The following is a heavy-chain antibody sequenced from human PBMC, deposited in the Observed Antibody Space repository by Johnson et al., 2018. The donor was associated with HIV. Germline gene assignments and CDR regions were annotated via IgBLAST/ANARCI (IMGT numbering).Heavy chain of an antibody. CDR2: IKQDGSET. J-gene: IGHJ3*02. Sequence: VQLVESGGGLVQPGGSLRLSCAASGFTFSSYWLSWVRQAPGKGLEWVANIKQDGSETYYVDSVKGRFTISRDNAKNSLYLQMNSLRAEDTDVYYCASEGVWVKAFDIWGQGTMVTVSS. D-gene: IGHD1-26*01. CDR3: ASEGVWVKAFDI. V-gene: IGHV3-7*05. CDR1: GFTFSSYW.